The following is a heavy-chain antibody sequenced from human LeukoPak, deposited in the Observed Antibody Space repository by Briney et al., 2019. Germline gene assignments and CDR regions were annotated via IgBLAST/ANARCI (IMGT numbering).Heavy chain of an antibody. D-gene: IGHD6-13*01. Sequence: GGSLRLSCAASGFTFSSYAMSWVRQAPGKGLEWVSAISGSGGSTYYADSVKGRFTISRDNSKNTLYLQVNSLRAEDTAVYYCAKESARGAAAGTGVNYWGQGTLVTVSS. CDR2: ISGSGGST. J-gene: IGHJ4*02. V-gene: IGHV3-23*01. CDR1: GFTFSSYA. CDR3: AKESARGAAAGTGVNY.